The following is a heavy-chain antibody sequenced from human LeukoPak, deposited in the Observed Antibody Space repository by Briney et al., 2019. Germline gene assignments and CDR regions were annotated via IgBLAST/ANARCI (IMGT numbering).Heavy chain of an antibody. D-gene: IGHD2-2*01. CDR1: GYSFTSYW. V-gene: IGHV5-51*01. J-gene: IGHJ6*02. CDR3: ARQGCSSTSCYGVSLYYYGMDV. Sequence: GESLKISCKGSGYSFTSYWIGWVRQMPGKGLEWMGIIYPGDSDTSNRPSFQGQVTLSADKSISTAYLQWSSLKASDTAMYYCARQGCSSTSCYGVSLYYYGMDVWGQGTTVTVSS. CDR2: IYPGDSDT.